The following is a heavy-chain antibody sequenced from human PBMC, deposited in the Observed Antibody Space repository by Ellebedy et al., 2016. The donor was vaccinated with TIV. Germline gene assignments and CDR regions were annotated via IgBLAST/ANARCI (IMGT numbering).Heavy chain of an antibody. Sequence: GSLRLSCTVFGGSINSNYRSWIRQTPGKGLEWLGHISYTGTTNYNPSLKSRVTISGDTSKNQFSLRLSSVTAADTAVYYCARQLGMKRAIWDLWGQGTLVTVSS. CDR3: ARQLGMKRAIWDL. CDR2: ISYTGTT. V-gene: IGHV4-59*01. CDR1: GGSINSNY. J-gene: IGHJ5*02. D-gene: IGHD7-27*01.